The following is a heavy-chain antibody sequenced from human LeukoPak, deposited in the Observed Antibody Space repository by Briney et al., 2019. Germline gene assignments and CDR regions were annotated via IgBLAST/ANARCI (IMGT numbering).Heavy chain of an antibody. CDR2: ISSSSSHI. CDR3: ARGGCSSASCAFDY. J-gene: IGHJ4*02. Sequence: GGSLRLSCAASGFTFSSYSMRWVRQAPGKGLEWVSSISSSSSHIYYADSVKGRFTISRDNAKNSLYLQMNSLRAEDTAVYYCARGGCSSASCAFDYWGQGTLVTVSS. CDR1: GFTFSSYS. D-gene: IGHD2-2*01. V-gene: IGHV3-21*01.